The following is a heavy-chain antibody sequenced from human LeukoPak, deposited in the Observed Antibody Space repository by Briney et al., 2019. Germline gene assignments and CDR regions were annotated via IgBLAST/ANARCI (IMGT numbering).Heavy chain of an antibody. CDR2: ISGSGGSP. CDR3: AKVRWAYSSSPKDWYFDL. V-gene: IGHV3-23*01. Sequence: GGSLRLSCAASGFNFSSYAISWVRQPPAKGLAWVSAISGSGGSPYYADSGKGRFTISRDNSKNTLYLQMNRLRAEDTAVYYCAKVRWAYSSSPKDWYFDLWGRGTLVTVSS. J-gene: IGHJ2*01. CDR1: GFNFSSYA. D-gene: IGHD6-13*01.